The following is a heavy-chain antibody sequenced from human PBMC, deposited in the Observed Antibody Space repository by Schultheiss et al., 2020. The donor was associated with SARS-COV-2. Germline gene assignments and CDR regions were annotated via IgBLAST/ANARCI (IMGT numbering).Heavy chain of an antibody. CDR1: GGSISSGGYY. CDR2: IYYSGST. CDR3: ARVPEWLLSGYYYYYYMDV. J-gene: IGHJ6*03. Sequence: SETLSLTCTVSGGSISSGGYYWSWIRQHPGKGLEWIGYIYYSGSTNYNPSLKSRVTMSVDTSKNQFSLKLSSVTAADTAVYYCARVPEWLLSGYYYYYYMDVWGKGTTVTVSS. V-gene: IGHV4-61*08. D-gene: IGHD3-3*01.